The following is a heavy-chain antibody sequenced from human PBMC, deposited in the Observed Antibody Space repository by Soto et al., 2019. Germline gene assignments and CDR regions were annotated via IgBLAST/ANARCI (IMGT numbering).Heavy chain of an antibody. J-gene: IGHJ6*02. CDR3: ARGEYYDFWLSHYYYYGMDV. V-gene: IGHV4-34*01. CDR2: INHSGST. D-gene: IGHD3-3*01. CDR1: GGSFSGYY. Sequence: SETLSLTCAVYGGSFSGYYWSWIRQPPGKGLEWIGEINHSGSTNYNPSLKSRVTISVDTSKNQFSLKLSSVTAADTAVYYCARGEYYDFWLSHYYYYGMDVWGQGTTVTVYS.